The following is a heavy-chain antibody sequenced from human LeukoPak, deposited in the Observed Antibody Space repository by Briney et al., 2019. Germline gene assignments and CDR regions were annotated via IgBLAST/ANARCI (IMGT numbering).Heavy chain of an antibody. Sequence: PSETLSLTCTVSGGSLSSYYWSWIRQPPGKGLEWIGYIYTSGSTNYKPSLKSRVTISVDTSKNQFSLKLSSVTAADTAVYYCARLLPPSGSYSFYYYYMDVWGKGTTVT. CDR1: GGSLSSYY. CDR2: IYTSGST. J-gene: IGHJ6*03. CDR3: ARLLPPSGSYSFYYYYMDV. D-gene: IGHD1-26*01. V-gene: IGHV4-4*09.